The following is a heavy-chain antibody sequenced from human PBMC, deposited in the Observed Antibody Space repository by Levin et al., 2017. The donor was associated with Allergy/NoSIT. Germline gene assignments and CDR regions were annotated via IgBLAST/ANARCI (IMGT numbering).Heavy chain of an antibody. Sequence: PGGSLRLSCAASGFTFSSYAMHWVRQAPGKGLEWVAVISYDGSNKYYADSVKGRFTISRDNSKNTLYLQMNSLRAEDTAVYYCARANSSGWYGGENYFDYWGQGTLVTVSS. CDR1: GFTFSSYA. V-gene: IGHV3-30-3*01. J-gene: IGHJ4*02. CDR3: ARANSSGWYGGENYFDY. CDR2: ISYDGSNK. D-gene: IGHD6-19*01.